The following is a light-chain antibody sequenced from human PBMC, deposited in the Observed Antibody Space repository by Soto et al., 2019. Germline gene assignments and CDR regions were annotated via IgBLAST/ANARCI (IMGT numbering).Light chain of an antibody. V-gene: IGKV3-11*01. CDR1: QYINTR. CDR2: QTS. J-gene: IGKJ5*01. CDR3: QQRSNWPIT. Sequence: EIALTQSPATLSSFPGHRVTLSCRASQYINTRLAWYQHRPGQAPRLLIYQTSIRAAGIPARFSGSGSGTDFTLTISSLEPEDFAVYYCQQRSNWPITFGQGTRLEIK.